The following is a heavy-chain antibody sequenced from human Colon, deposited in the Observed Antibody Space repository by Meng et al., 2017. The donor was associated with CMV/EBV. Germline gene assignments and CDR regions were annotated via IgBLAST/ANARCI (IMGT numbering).Heavy chain of an antibody. V-gene: IGHV3-21*01. Sequence: GGSLRLSCAASGFTFSSYSLNWVRQPPGKGLEWVSSIGSSGSNIYYADSVKGQFTTSRDNAKNSLYLQMNSLRAADTAEYYCARDVDFWSNSSCYYGMDVWGQGTTVTVSS. CDR3: ARDVDFWSNSSCYYGMDV. CDR2: IGSSGSNI. D-gene: IGHD3-3*01. J-gene: IGHJ6*02. CDR1: GFTFSSYS.